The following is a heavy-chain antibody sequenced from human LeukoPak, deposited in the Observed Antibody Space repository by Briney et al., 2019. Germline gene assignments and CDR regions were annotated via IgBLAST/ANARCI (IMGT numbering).Heavy chain of an antibody. CDR3: ARDMDV. CDR1: GGSVSGDSYY. J-gene: IGHJ6*02. Sequence: SETLSLTCTVSGGSVSGDSYYWSCIRQPPGKGLEWIGYIYYSGSTNYNPSLKSRVTISVDTSKNQFSLKLSSVTAADTAVYYCARDMDVWGQGTTVTVSS. V-gene: IGHV4-61*01. CDR2: IYYSGST.